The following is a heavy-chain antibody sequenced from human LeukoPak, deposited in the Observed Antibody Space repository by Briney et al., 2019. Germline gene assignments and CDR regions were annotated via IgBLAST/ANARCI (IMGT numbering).Heavy chain of an antibody. Sequence: GGSLRLSCAASGFTFSDYYMSWLRQAPGKGLEWVSYISSSGSTIYYADSVKGRFTISRDNAKNSLYLQMNSLRAEDTAVYYCASGNYDYVWGTRYGMDGWGQGTTVTASS. D-gene: IGHD3-16*01. J-gene: IGHJ6*02. V-gene: IGHV3-11*01. CDR1: GFTFSDYY. CDR2: ISSSGSTI. CDR3: ASGNYDYVWGTRYGMDG.